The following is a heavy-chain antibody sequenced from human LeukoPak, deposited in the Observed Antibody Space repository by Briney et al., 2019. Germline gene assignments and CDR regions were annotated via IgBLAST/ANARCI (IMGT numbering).Heavy chain of an antibody. CDR1: GGSFSGYY. Sequence: SETLSLTCAVYGGSFSGYYWSWIRQPPGKGLEWIGEINHSGSTNYNPSLKSRVTISVDTSKNQFSLKLSSVTAADTAMYYCARGCFESRQQWLVRGNWFDPWGQGTLVTVSS. D-gene: IGHD6-19*01. CDR2: INHSGST. V-gene: IGHV4-34*01. J-gene: IGHJ5*02. CDR3: ARGCFESRQQWLVRGNWFDP.